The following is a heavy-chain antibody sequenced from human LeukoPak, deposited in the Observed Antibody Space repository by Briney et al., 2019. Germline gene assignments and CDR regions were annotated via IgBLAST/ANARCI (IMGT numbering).Heavy chain of an antibody. CDR1: GGSISSYY. D-gene: IGHD5-18*01. Sequence: SETLSLTCTVSGGSISSYYWSWVRQPPGKGLEWIGYIYYSGSTNYNPFLKSRVTISVDTSKNQFSLKLSSVTAADTAVYYCARVMGTAMVSSGYYFDYWGQGTLVTVSS. CDR2: IYYSGST. J-gene: IGHJ4*02. V-gene: IGHV4-59*01. CDR3: ARVMGTAMVSSGYYFDY.